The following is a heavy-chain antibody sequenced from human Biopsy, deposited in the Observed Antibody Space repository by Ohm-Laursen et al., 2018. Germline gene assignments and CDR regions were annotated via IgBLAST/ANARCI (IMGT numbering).Heavy chain of an antibody. CDR2: VNDSGTT. J-gene: IGHJ6*02. D-gene: IGHD3-10*01. Sequence: TLSLTCAVSGKSFSGYLWTWIRQPPGKGLEGIGEVNDSGTTNYNPSLKSRLTVSVDTTRKQFSLKLTSVTAADTALYYCARLGDFHGSGIYGLDVWGRGTLVTVSS. CDR3: ARLGDFHGSGIYGLDV. V-gene: IGHV4-34*01. CDR1: GKSFSGYL.